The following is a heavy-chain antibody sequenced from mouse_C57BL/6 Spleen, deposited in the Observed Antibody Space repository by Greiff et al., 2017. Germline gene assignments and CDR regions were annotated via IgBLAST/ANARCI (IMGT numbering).Heavy chain of an antibody. J-gene: IGHJ2*01. CDR1: GFTFSDYG. V-gene: IGHV5-17*01. Sequence: EVKLMESGGGLVKPGGSLKLSCAASGFTFSDYGMHWVRQAPEKGLEWVAYISSGSSTIYYADTVKGRFTISRDNAKNTLFLQMTSLRSEDTAMYYCARGRRGIDYWGQGTTLTVSS. CDR3: ARGRRGIDY. CDR2: ISSGSSTI.